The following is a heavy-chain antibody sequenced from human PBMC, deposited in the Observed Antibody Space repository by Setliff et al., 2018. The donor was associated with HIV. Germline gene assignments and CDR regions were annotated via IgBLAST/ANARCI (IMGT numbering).Heavy chain of an antibody. Sequence: ASVKVSCKASGGTFNSYAINWVRQATGQGLEWMGWMNPNSGNTGYAQKLQGRVTITRNTSINTAYMELSSLRSEDTAVYYCARGYLIGGTQKSYYMDVWGKGTTVTVSS. D-gene: IGHD1-26*01. CDR1: GGTFNSYA. CDR3: ARGYLIGGTQKSYYMDV. CDR2: MNPNSGNT. V-gene: IGHV1-8*03. J-gene: IGHJ6*03.